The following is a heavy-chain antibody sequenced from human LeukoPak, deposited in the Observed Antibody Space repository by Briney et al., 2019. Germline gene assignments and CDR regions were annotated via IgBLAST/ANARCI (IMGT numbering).Heavy chain of an antibody. D-gene: IGHD6-13*01. Sequence: ASVTVSCKVSGYTLTELSMHWVRQAPGKGLEWMGGFDPEDGETIYAQKFQGRVTMTEDTSTDTAYMELSSLRSEDTAVYYCATTGIAAAGLTDYWGQGTLVTVSS. CDR2: FDPEDGET. CDR1: GYTLTELS. CDR3: ATTGIAAAGLTDY. J-gene: IGHJ4*02. V-gene: IGHV1-24*01.